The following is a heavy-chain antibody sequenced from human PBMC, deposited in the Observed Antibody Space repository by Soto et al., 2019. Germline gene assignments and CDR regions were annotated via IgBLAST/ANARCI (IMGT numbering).Heavy chain of an antibody. Sequence: ESGGGVVQPGRSLRLSCAASGFSFSNYAMHWVRQAPGKGLECVAVILYDESNQYYADSVKGRFTISRDNSKNTLYLQMNSLRPEDTAVYYCAKRRVSASGTLGALDIWGQGTMVTVSS. V-gene: IGHV3-30*18. D-gene: IGHD6-13*01. J-gene: IGHJ3*02. CDR2: ILYDESNQ. CDR3: AKRRVSASGTLGALDI. CDR1: GFSFSNYA.